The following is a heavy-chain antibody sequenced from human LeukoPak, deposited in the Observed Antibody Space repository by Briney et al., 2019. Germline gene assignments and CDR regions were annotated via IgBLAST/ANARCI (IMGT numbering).Heavy chain of an antibody. Sequence: GGSLRLSCAASGFTFSSYWMHWVRQAPGKGLVWVSRINSDGSSTSYADSVKGRFTISRDKAKNTLYLQMNSLRAEDTAVYYCAKADLGGYDYGLGLGYYYYGMDVWGQGTTVTVSS. CDR3: AKADLGGYDYGLGLGYYYYGMDV. J-gene: IGHJ6*02. CDR1: GFTFSSYW. D-gene: IGHD5-12*01. V-gene: IGHV3-74*01. CDR2: INSDGSST.